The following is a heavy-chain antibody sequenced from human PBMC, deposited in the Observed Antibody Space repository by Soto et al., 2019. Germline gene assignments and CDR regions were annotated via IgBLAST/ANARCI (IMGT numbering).Heavy chain of an antibody. CDR2: IYYTGST. Sequence: PSETLSLTCTVSGGSISSSSYYWGWIRQPPGKGLEWIGSIYYTGSTSYSPSLKGRVTISVDSSKNQFSLKLSSVTAADTAVYHCVRAYYYDSSGYFRPADAFDIWGQGTRVTFSS. CDR3: VRAYYYDSSGYFRPADAFDI. D-gene: IGHD3-22*01. J-gene: IGHJ3*02. V-gene: IGHV4-39*02. CDR1: GGSISSSSYY.